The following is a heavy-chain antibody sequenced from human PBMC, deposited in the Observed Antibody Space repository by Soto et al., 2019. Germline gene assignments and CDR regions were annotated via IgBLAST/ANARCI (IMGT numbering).Heavy chain of an antibody. V-gene: IGHV4-30-4*01. CDR2: IYSSGST. D-gene: IGHD7-27*01. Sequence: QVQLQESGPGLVKPSQTLSLTCTVSGGSVGSGDSFWTWIRQPPGKGLEWIGYIYSSGSTYYNPSLKSRGAISVDTSKNLFSLRLNSVTAADTAVYYCAADRGNSTNWQLDYWGQGTLVTVSS. CDR1: GGSVGSGDSF. J-gene: IGHJ4*02. CDR3: AADRGNSTNWQLDY.